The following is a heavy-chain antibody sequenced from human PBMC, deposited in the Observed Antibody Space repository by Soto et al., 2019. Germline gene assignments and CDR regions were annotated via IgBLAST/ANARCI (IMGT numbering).Heavy chain of an antibody. D-gene: IGHD3-3*02. V-gene: IGHV3-33*01. CDR2: IWYDGSNK. J-gene: IGHJ4*02. Sequence: QVQLVESGGGVVQPGRSLRLSCAASGFTFSSYGMHWVRQAPGKGLEWVAVIWYDGSNKYYADSVKGRFTISRDNSKNTLYVQMNSLRAEDTAVYYCAGLAEEGQLFDYWGQGTLVTVSS. CDR1: GFTFSSYG. CDR3: AGLAEEGQLFDY.